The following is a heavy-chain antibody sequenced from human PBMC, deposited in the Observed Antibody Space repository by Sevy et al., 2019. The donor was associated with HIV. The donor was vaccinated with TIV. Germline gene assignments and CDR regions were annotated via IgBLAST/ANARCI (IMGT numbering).Heavy chain of an antibody. CDR3: VPNYGDYGRGN. D-gene: IGHD4-17*01. CDR1: GLTLNNYA. Sequence: GGSLRLSCAASGLTLNNYAVSWVRQAPGKGLEWVSLINLNGENKFYADSVKGRFTISRDNFKNMLYLEMKSLRAEDMAVHYCVPNYGDYGRGNWGQGTLVTVSS. CDR2: INLNGENK. V-gene: IGHV3-23*01. J-gene: IGHJ4*02.